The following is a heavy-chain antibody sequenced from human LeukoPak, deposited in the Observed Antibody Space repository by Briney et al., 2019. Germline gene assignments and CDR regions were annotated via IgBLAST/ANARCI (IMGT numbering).Heavy chain of an antibody. CDR3: AKGNGYSYGRYYFDY. J-gene: IGHJ4*02. CDR2: ITASGGNT. Sequence: GGSLRLSCAASGFTFSSYAMGWVPQAPGKGLEWVSAITASGGNTYYADSVKGRFTISRDNFKNTLYLQVNSLRAEDTAVYYCAKGNGYSYGRYYFDYWGQGTLVTVSS. CDR1: GFTFSSYA. D-gene: IGHD5-18*01. V-gene: IGHV3-23*01.